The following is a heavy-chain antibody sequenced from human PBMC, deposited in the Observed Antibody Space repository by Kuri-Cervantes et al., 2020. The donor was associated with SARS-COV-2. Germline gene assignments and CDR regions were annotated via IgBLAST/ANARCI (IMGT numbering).Heavy chain of an antibody. J-gene: IGHJ4*02. CDR1: GFTFSSYG. D-gene: IGHD1-20*01. CDR2: ISSSSSYI. CDR3: ARGNNWNVYDPTYFDY. Sequence: GESLKISCAASGFTFSSYGMNWVRQAPGKGLEWVSSISSSSSYIYYADSVKGRFTISRDNAKNSLYLQMNSLRAEDTAVHYCARGNNWNVYDPTYFDYWGQGTLVTVSS. V-gene: IGHV3-21*01.